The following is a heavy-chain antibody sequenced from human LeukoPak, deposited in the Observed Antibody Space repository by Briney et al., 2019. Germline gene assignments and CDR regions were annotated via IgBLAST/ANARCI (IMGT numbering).Heavy chain of an antibody. V-gene: IGHV3-7*01. CDR2: VKQDGSDK. CDR3: AIIPRAAAGPSARSPFHY. D-gene: IGHD6-13*01. CDR1: GFTFSSYW. J-gene: IGHJ4*02. Sequence: GGSLRLSCEVSGFTFSSYWMNWVRQAPGKGLEWVANVKQDGSDKYYVDSVKGRFTISRDNAKNSLYLQMNSLRAEDTAVYYCAIIPRAAAGPSARSPFHYWGQGTLVTVSS.